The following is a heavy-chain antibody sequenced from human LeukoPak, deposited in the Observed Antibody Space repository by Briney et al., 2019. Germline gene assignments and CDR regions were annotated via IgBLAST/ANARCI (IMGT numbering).Heavy chain of an antibody. Sequence: PSETLSLTCAVSGGSISSSNWWSWVRQPPGKGLEWIGEIYHSGSTNYNPSLKSRVTISVDKSKNQFSLKLSSVTAADTAVYYCARHVVQMATMVAFDIWGQGTMVTVSS. D-gene: IGHD5-24*01. V-gene: IGHV4-4*02. J-gene: IGHJ3*02. CDR3: ARHVVQMATMVAFDI. CDR1: GGSISSSNW. CDR2: IYHSGST.